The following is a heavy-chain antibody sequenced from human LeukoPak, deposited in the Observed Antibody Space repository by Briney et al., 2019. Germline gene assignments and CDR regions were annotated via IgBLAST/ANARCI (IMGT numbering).Heavy chain of an antibody. CDR1: GFTFSSYS. V-gene: IGHV3-23*01. CDR2: ISGSAGST. J-gene: IGHJ4*02. CDR3: AKKWGVGTTTLDYFGY. Sequence: GGSLRLSCAASGFTFSSYSMSWVRQAPGKGLEWVSGISGSAGSTYYADSVKGRFTISRDNSKNTLYLQMNSLTDDDTAVYYCAKKWGVGTTTLDYFGYWGQGTLVTVSS. D-gene: IGHD1-26*01.